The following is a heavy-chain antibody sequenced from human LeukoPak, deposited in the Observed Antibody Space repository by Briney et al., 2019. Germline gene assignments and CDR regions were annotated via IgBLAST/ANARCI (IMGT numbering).Heavy chain of an antibody. D-gene: IGHD2-21*02. CDR1: GGSISSSSYY. V-gene: IGHV4-39*07. CDR2: IYYSGST. J-gene: IGHJ6*02. Sequence: SETLSLTCTVSGGSISSSSYYWGWIRQPPGKGLEWIGSIYYSGSTYYNPSLKSRVTISVDTSKNQFSLKLSSVTAADTAVYYCARDQPEAYCGGDCYPHGGIDVWGQGTTVTVSS. CDR3: ARDQPEAYCGGDCYPHGGIDV.